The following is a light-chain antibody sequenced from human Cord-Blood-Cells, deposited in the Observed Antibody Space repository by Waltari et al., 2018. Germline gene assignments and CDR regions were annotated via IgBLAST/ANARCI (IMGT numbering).Light chain of an antibody. Sequence: QSALTQPASVSGSPGQSITISCTGTSSDVGSYNLVSWYQQHTGKAPKLMIYECSKRPSGDSNRFAGSKSGNPASLTISGLQAEDEADYYCCSYAGSSTWVFGGGTKLTVL. CDR1: SSDVGSYNL. V-gene: IGLV2-23*01. J-gene: IGLJ3*02. CDR3: CSYAGSSTWV. CDR2: ECS.